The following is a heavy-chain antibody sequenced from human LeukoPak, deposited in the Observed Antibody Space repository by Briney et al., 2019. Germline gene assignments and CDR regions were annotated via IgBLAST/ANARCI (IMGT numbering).Heavy chain of an antibody. CDR3: AREIPYPDCSSSGCYGPWDY. V-gene: IGHV1-18*01. CDR2: ISVNNGNT. Sequence: ASVKVSRKASGYTFTGYGITWVRQAPGQGLEWMGWISVNNGNTNYAQNLQGRVTMTTDTSTGTAYMELRSLRADDTAVYYCAREIPYPDCSSSGCYGPWDYWGQGTLVTVSS. D-gene: IGHD2-2*01. CDR1: GYTFTGYG. J-gene: IGHJ4*02.